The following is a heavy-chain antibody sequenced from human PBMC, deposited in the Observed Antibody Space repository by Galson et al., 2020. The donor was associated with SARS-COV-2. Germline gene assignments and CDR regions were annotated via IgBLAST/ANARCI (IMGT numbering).Heavy chain of an antibody. CDR3: ARDGSSRYGDVVYYFDY. J-gene: IGHJ4*02. CDR1: GYTFTGYY. CDR2: INPNSGGT. D-gene: IGHD2-8*02. V-gene: IGHV1-2*02. Sequence: ASVKVSCKASGYTFTGYYMHWVRQAPGQGLEWMGWINPNSGGTNYAQKFQGRVTMTRDTSISTAYMELSRLRSDDTAVYYCARDGSSRYGDVVYYFDYWGQGTLVTVSS.